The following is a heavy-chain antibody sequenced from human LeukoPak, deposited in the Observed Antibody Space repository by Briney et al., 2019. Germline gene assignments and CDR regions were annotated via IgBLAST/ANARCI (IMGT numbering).Heavy chain of an antibody. J-gene: IGHJ4*02. CDR3: ARHDSSGYYYDY. Sequence: GESLKISCKCSGYSFTSHWIGWVRQMPGKGLEWMGIMYPGDSGTRYSPSFQGQVTISADKSISTAYLQWSSLKASDTAMYYCARHDSSGYYYDYWGQGTLVTVSS. D-gene: IGHD3-22*01. CDR1: GYSFTSHW. CDR2: MYPGDSGT. V-gene: IGHV5-51*01.